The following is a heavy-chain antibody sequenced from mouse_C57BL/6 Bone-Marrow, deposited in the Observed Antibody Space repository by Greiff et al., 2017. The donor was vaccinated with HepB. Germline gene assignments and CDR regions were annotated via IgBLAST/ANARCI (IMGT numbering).Heavy chain of an antibody. CDR1: GYTFTSYW. Sequence: QVQLQQPGAELVMPGASVKLSCKASGYTFTSYWMHWVKQRPGQGLEWIGEIDPSDGYTNYNQKFKGKSTLTVDKSSSTAYMQLSSLTSEDSAVYYCARRGKNWSFDVWGTGTTVTVSS. J-gene: IGHJ1*03. V-gene: IGHV1-69*01. CDR3: ARRGKNWSFDV. CDR2: IDPSDGYT.